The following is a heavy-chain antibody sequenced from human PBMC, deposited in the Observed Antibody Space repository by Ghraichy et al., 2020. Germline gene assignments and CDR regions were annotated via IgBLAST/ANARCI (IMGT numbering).Heavy chain of an antibody. CDR1: GFTFSSYG. V-gene: IGHV3-30*18. CDR3: AKCDWGLSGGDCYPY. D-gene: IGHD2-21*02. Sequence: GGSLRLSCAASGFTFSSYGMHWVRQAPGKGLEWVAVISYDGSNKYYADSVKGRFTISRDNSKNTLYLQMNSLRAEDTAVYYCAKCDWGLSGGDCYPYWGQGTLVTVSS. CDR2: ISYDGSNK. J-gene: IGHJ4*02.